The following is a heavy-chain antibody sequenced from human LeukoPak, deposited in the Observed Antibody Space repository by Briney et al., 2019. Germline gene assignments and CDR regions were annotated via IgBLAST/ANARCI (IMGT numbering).Heavy chain of an antibody. CDR3: AKEQRIRHCSEGVCMEGYYFDY. V-gene: IGHV3-23*01. Sequence: GGSLRLSCTGSGFNFNMFAMNWVRQARGQGLEWVSGLSRGGGTTNYADSVKGRFTIPRDKSKNMVFLQMNSLRPEDTAVYYCAKEQRIRHCSEGVCMEGYYFDYWGQGSLVTVSS. CDR2: LSRGGGTT. CDR1: GFNFNMFA. J-gene: IGHJ4*02. D-gene: IGHD2-8*01.